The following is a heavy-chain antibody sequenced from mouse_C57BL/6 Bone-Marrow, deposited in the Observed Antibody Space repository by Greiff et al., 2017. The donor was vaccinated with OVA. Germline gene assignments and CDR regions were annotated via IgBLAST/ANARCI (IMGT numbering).Heavy chain of an antibody. D-gene: IGHD1-2*01. CDR3: ARHGYAWFAY. CDR2: ISSGGSYT. Sequence: EVMLVESGGDLVKPGGSLKLSCAASGFTFRSYGMSWVRQTPDKRLEWVATISSGGSYTYYPDSVKGRFTISRDNAKNTLYLQMSSLKSEDTAMYYCARHGYAWFAYWGQGTLVTVSA. CDR1: GFTFRSYG. J-gene: IGHJ3*01. V-gene: IGHV5-6*01.